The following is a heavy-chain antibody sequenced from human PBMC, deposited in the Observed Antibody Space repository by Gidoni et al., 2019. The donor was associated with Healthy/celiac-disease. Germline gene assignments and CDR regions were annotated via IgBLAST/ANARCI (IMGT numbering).Heavy chain of an antibody. J-gene: IGHJ4*02. Sequence: QVQLQESRPGLVKPPANLSLTCIVSGSSISSGYYWGWIRQPPGKGLEWIGSIYHSGSTYYNPSLKSRVTIAVDTSKNQFSLELSSVTAADTAVYYCATFITMVRGVISGFDYWGQVTLVTVSS. CDR2: IYHSGST. V-gene: IGHV4-38-2*02. CDR1: GSSISSGYY. D-gene: IGHD3-10*01. CDR3: ATFITMVRGVISGFDY.